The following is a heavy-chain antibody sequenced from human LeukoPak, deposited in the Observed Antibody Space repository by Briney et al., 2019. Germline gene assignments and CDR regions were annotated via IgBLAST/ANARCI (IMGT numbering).Heavy chain of an antibody. D-gene: IGHD5-12*01. J-gene: IGHJ3*02. CDR2: IYTSGST. CDR3: ARDGNRDSAYDLYDAFDI. CDR1: GGSISSYY. V-gene: IGHV4-4*07. Sequence: SETLSLTCTVSGGSISSYYWNWIRQPAGKGLQWVGRIYTSGSTKYNPSLKSRVTMSVDTSKNQFSLKLRSVTAADTAVYYCARDGNRDSAYDLYDAFDIWGQGTMVTVSS.